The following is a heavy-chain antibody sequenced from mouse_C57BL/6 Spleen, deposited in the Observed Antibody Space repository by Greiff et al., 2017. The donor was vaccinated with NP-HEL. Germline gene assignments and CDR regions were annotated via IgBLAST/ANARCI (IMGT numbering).Heavy chain of an antibody. V-gene: IGHV5-6*01. Sequence: EVQLVESGGDLVKPGGSLKLSCAASGFTFSSYGMSWVRQTPDKRLEWVATISSGGSYTYYPDSVKGRFTISRDNAKNTLYLQMSSLKSEDTAMYYCARHYGSRTYYAMDYWGQGTSVTVSS. CDR3: ARHYGSRTYYAMDY. CDR2: ISSGGSYT. J-gene: IGHJ4*01. CDR1: GFTFSSYG. D-gene: IGHD1-1*01.